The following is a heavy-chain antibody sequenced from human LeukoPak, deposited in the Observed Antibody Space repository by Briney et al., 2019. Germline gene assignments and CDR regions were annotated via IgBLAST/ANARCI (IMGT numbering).Heavy chain of an antibody. CDR3: AKDRRGYSYGYPLILPDY. J-gene: IGHJ4*02. CDR2: ISAYNGNT. CDR1: GYTFTSYG. Sequence: ASVKVSCKASGYTFTSYGISWVRQAPGQGLEWMGWISAYNGNTNYAQKLQGRVTMTTDTSTSTAYMELRSLRSDDTAVYYCAKDRRGYSYGYPLILPDYWGQGTLVTVSS. D-gene: IGHD5-18*01. V-gene: IGHV1-18*01.